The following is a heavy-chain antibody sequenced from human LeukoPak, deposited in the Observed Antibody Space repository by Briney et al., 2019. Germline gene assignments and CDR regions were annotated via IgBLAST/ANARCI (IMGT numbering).Heavy chain of an antibody. Sequence: SETLSLTCTVSGGSISGYYWSWIRQPARQGLEWVGRIYTSGSTNYNPSLKSRVTMSVDTSKNQFSLKLSSVTAADTAVYYCARTERQRGYYYDSSGPYYFDYWGQGILVTVSS. CDR2: IYTSGST. CDR1: GGSISGYY. V-gene: IGHV4-4*07. D-gene: IGHD3-22*01. J-gene: IGHJ4*02. CDR3: ARTERQRGYYYDSSGPYYFDY.